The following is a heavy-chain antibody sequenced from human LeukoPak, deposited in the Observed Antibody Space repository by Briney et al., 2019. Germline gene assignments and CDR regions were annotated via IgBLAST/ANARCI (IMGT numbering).Heavy chain of an antibody. J-gene: IGHJ4*02. Sequence: ASETLSLTCTVSGYSISSGHFWSWIRQPPGKGLEWIGSIYGSGTTYYDPPLRSRDSISADTSKNHFSLELSSVTAADTAVYYCASVGGGSPYWGQGTLVTVSS. CDR2: IYGSGTT. D-gene: IGHD3-16*01. CDR1: GYSISSGHF. V-gene: IGHV4-38-2*02. CDR3: ASVGGGSPY.